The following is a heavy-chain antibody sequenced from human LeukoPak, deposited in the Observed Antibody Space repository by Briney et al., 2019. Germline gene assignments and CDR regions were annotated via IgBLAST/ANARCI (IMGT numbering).Heavy chain of an antibody. D-gene: IGHD2-2*01. CDR1: GFTFSSYS. CDR3: AKDGEGYCGSTSCLGVDY. V-gene: IGHV3-48*04. CDR2: ISSGSGSI. J-gene: IGHJ4*02. Sequence: PGGSLRLSCAASGFTFSSYSMNWVRQAPGKGLEWVSYISSGSGSIYYADSVKGRFTISRDNAKNSVFLQMNSLRAEDTAVYYCAKDGEGYCGSTSCLGVDYWGQGTLVTVSS.